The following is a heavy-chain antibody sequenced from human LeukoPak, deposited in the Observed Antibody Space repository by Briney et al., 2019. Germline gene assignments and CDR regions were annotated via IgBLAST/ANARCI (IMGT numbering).Heavy chain of an antibody. CDR1: GGSISPYH. V-gene: IGHV4-59*01. J-gene: IGHJ3*02. Sequence: PSETLSLTCTVSGGSISPYHWSWIRQPPGKGLEWIGYIYYSGSTNYNPSLKSRVTISVDMSKNQFSLRLSSVTAADTAVYYCARTNAFDIWGQGTMVTVSS. CDR2: IYYSGST. CDR3: ARTNAFDI.